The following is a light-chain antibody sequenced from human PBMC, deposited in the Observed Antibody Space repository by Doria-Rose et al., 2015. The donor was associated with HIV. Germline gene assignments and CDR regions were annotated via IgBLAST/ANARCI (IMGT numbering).Light chain of an antibody. Sequence: EIVLTQSPGTLSLSPGERATLSCRASQSVSANYLAWYQQRPGQSPRLLIYGASNRATDIPDRFSGSGSGTDFTLTISRLEPEDFAVYYCHQYASSRTFGQGTKVEIK. CDR2: GAS. V-gene: IGKV3-20*01. CDR1: QSVSANY. J-gene: IGKJ1*01. CDR3: HQYASSRT.